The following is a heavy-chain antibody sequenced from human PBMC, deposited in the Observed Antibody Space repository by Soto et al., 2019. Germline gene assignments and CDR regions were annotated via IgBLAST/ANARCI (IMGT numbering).Heavy chain of an antibody. J-gene: IGHJ6*02. CDR3: ARGPIAARYYYYYYGMDV. V-gene: IGHV4-34*01. CDR1: GGSFSGYY. CDR2: INHSGST. Sequence: PSETLSLTCAVYGGSFSGYYWSWTRQPPGKGLEWIGEINHSGSTNYNPSLKSRVTISVDTSKNQFSLKLSSVTAADTAVYYCARGPIAARYYYYYYGMDVWGQGTTVTVSS. D-gene: IGHD6-6*01.